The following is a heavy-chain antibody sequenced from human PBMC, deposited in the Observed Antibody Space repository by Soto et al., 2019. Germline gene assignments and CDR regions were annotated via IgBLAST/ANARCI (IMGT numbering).Heavy chain of an antibody. Sequence: QVQLVESGGGVVQPGRSLRLSCAASGFTFSSYGMHWVRQAPGKGLEWVAFIWHDGGNKFYAESVKGRFTISRDNSKNTLYLQMNSLRDEDTAVYYCARLSKGSTVTSWGQGTLVTVSS. J-gene: IGHJ4*02. V-gene: IGHV3-33*01. CDR3: ARLSKGSTVTS. D-gene: IGHD4-17*01. CDR1: GFTFSSYG. CDR2: IWHDGGNK.